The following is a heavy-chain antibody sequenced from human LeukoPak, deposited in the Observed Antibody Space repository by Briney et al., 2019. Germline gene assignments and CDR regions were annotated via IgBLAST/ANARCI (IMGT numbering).Heavy chain of an antibody. V-gene: IGHV3-53*01. J-gene: IGHJ5*01. CDR1: GLTVNGNY. Sequence: GGSLRLSCAVSGLTVNGNYMSWVRQAPGKGLEWVSFLYPDTSTYYADSVKGRFAISRENSRNTVHPQMNNLRVEDTAVYYCAKVSVTLGRGAMINFFDSWGQGALITVSS. D-gene: IGHD3-10*01. CDR2: LYPDTST. CDR3: AKVSVTLGRGAMINFFDS.